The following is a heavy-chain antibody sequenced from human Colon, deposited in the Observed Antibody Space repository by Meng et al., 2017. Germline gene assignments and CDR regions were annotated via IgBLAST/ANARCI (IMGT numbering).Heavy chain of an antibody. J-gene: IGHJ5*02. V-gene: IGHV4-34*01. D-gene: IGHD6-19*01. CDR3: ARERLSSGWYGGRWFDP. CDR2: INHSGST. Sequence: QVQLQQWGEGLLKPSETLSLTCAVYGGSFSGYYWSWIRQPPGKGLEWIGEINHSGSTNYNPSLKSRVTISVDTSKNQFSLKLSSVTAADTAVYYCARERLSSGWYGGRWFDPWGQGTLVTVPS. CDR1: GGSFSGYY.